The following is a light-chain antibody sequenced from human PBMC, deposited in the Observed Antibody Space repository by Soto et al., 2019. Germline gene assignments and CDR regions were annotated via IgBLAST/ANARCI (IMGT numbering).Light chain of an antibody. V-gene: IGKV3D-15*01. J-gene: IGKJ2*01. CDR2: AAS. CDR3: RQYNDWPRT. CDR1: QSVGND. Sequence: EIVMTQSPATLSASPGDTATLSCRASQSVGNDLAWYQQRPGQAPRSLIYAASTRGTGIPARFSGSGSGTAFTLTISSLRSEDSGVYYCRQYNDWPRTFGKGNKLEI.